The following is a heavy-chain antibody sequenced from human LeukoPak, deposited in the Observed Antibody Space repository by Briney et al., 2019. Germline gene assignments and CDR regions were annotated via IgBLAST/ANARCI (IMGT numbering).Heavy chain of an antibody. V-gene: IGHV1-69*05. J-gene: IGHJ3*02. CDR1: RGTFIRYA. CDR2: SIPTFGTA. Sequence: SVKVSCMACRGTFIRYAISWLGQAAGQGREGMGGSIPTFGTANYAQKFQGRVTITTDESTSTAYMELSSLRSEDTAVYYCASCSTSCYFSSGAFDIWGQGTMVTVSS. D-gene: IGHD2-2*01. CDR3: ASCSTSCYFSSGAFDI.